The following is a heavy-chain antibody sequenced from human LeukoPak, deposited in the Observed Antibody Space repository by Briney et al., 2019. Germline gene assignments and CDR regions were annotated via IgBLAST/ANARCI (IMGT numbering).Heavy chain of an antibody. V-gene: IGHV3-23*01. CDR2: ISGSGGST. Sequence: GGXLRLSCAASGFTFGSYAMSWVRQAPGKGLEWVSAISGSGGSTYYADSVKGRFTISRDNSKNTLYLQMNSLRAEDTAVYYCASRIGVPGYAEYFQDWGQGTLVTVSS. J-gene: IGHJ1*01. D-gene: IGHD6-13*01. CDR3: ASRIGVPGYAEYFQD. CDR1: GFTFGSYA.